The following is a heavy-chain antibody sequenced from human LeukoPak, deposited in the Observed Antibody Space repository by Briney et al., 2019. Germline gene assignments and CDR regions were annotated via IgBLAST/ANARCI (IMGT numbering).Heavy chain of an antibody. CDR3: ARRLTDSSGYYPYYYYGMDV. V-gene: IGHV1-18*01. CDR1: GYTFTSYG. Sequence: GAPVKVSCKASGYTFTSYGINWVRQAPGQGLEWMGWISAYNGNTNYAQILQGRVTMTIDTSTNTAYMELRSLGSDDTAVYYCARRLTDSSGYYPYYYYGMDVWGQGTTVTVSS. D-gene: IGHD3-22*01. CDR2: ISAYNGNT. J-gene: IGHJ6*02.